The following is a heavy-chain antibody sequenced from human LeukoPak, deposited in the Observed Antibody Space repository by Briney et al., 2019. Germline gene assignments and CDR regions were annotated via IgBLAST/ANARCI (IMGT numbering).Heavy chain of an antibody. CDR3: VRGISSSRWYGFDY. D-gene: IGHD6-13*01. V-gene: IGHV4-34*01. Sequence: PSETLSLTCAVYGGSFSDYYWTWIRQPPGKGLEWIGEINHSGSTNYNPSLKSRVTISVDTSKNQFSLKATSVTAADTAVYYCVRGISSSRWYGFDYWGHGNLVPVSS. CDR2: INHSGST. CDR1: GGSFSDYY. J-gene: IGHJ4*01.